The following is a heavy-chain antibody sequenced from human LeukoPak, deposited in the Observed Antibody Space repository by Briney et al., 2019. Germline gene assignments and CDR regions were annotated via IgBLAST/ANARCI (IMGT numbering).Heavy chain of an antibody. J-gene: IGHJ3*01. CDR3: ARAKRNGFDV. CDR1: GFTFSGSA. V-gene: IGHV3-73*01. Sequence: GGSLRLSCATSGFTFSGSAMHRVRQASGKGLEWVGRIRSKANTYATAYAASVKGRFTISRDDSKNTAYLQMNSLRAEDTAVYYCARAKRNGFDVWGQGTMVTVSS. CDR2: IRSKANTYAT.